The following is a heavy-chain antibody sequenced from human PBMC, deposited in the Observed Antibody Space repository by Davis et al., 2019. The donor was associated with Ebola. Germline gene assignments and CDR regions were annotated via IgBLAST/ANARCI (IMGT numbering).Heavy chain of an antibody. V-gene: IGHV1-69*10. CDR1: GGTFSSYA. D-gene: IGHD6-6*01. CDR2: IIPILGIA. J-gene: IGHJ4*02. Sequence: SVKVSCKASGGTFSSYAISWVRQAPGQGLEWMGWIIPILGIANYAHKFQGRVTITADKSTSTAYMELSSLRSEDTAVYYCARGSSSGEDHYWGQGTLVTVSS. CDR3: ARGSSSGEDHY.